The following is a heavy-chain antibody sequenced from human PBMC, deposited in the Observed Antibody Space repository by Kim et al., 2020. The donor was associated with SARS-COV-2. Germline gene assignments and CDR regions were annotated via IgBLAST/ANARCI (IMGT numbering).Heavy chain of an antibody. J-gene: IGHJ6*01. CDR2: ISRSGSTI. D-gene: IGHD1-7*01. CDR3: ARDTNYRDYYYYGMDG. Sequence: GGSLRLSCAASGFTFSDYHMSWIRQAPGKGLEWVSYISRSGSTIYYADSVKGRFTISRDNAENSLYLQMNSLRAEDTAVYYCARDTNYRDYYYYGMDGW. V-gene: IGHV3-11*01. CDR1: GFTFSDYH.